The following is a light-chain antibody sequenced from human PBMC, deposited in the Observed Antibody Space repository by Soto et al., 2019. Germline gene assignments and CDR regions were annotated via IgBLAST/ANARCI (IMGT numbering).Light chain of an antibody. CDR3: HQYSTSPHT. J-gene: IGKJ2*01. Sequence: EIVLTQSPGTLSLSPGDSATLSCRASQSGSSSQVAWYQLKPGQAPRLLIYGASSRATGIPDRFSGVGSETDFTLTISRLEPEDFAVYYCHQYSTSPHTFGQGNKLEIK. V-gene: IGKV3-20*01. CDR2: GAS. CDR1: QSGSSSQ.